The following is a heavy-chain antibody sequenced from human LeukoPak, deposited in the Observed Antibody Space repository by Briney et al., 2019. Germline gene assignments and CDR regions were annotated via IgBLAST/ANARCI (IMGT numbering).Heavy chain of an antibody. J-gene: IGHJ6*03. Sequence: PSETLSLTCTVSGGSISSSSYYWGWIRQPPGKGLEWIGSICYSGSTYYNPSLKSRVTISVDKSKNQFSLNLRSVTAADTAVYYCAGIRDFYYMDVWGKGTTVTVSS. D-gene: IGHD3-3*02. CDR2: ICYSGST. V-gene: IGHV4-39*07. CDR3: AGIRDFYYMDV. CDR1: GGSISSSSYY.